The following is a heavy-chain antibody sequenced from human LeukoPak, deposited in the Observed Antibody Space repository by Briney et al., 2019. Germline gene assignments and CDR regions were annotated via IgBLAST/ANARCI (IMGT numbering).Heavy chain of an antibody. Sequence: PGGSLRLSCAASGFTFSSYAMHWVRQAPGKGLEWVAVISYDGSNKYYADSVKGRFTISRDNSKNTLYLQMNSLRAEDTAVYYCARSVSKVDIVATIPYWGQGTLVTVSS. V-gene: IGHV3-30-3*01. CDR3: ARSVSKVDIVATIPY. D-gene: IGHD5-12*01. CDR2: ISYDGSNK. CDR1: GFTFSSYA. J-gene: IGHJ4*02.